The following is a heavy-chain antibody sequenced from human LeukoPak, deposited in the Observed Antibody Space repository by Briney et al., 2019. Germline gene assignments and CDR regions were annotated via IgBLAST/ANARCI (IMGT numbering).Heavy chain of an antibody. CDR2: IYYSGST. CDR3: ARMGWLQPNYYYYYYMDV. Sequence: TSETLSLTCTVSGGSISSYYWSWIRQPPGKGLEWIGYIYYSGSTNYNPSLKSRVTISVDTSKNQFSLKLSSVTAADTAVYYCARMGWLQPNYYYYYYMDVWGKGTTATISS. D-gene: IGHD5-24*01. CDR1: GGSISSYY. J-gene: IGHJ6*03. V-gene: IGHV4-59*01.